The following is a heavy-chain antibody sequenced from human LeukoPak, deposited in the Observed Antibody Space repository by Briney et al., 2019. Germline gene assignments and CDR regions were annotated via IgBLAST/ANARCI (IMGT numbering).Heavy chain of an antibody. D-gene: IGHD3-22*01. J-gene: IGHJ4*02. V-gene: IGHV1-69*05. CDR1: GGTFSSYA. Sequence: SVKVSCKASGGTFSSYAISWVRQAPGQGLEWMGRIIPIFGTANYAQKFQSRVTITTDESTSTAYMELSSLRSEDTAVYYCASGLYDSSGSNDYWGQGTLVTVSS. CDR3: ASGLYDSSGSNDY. CDR2: IIPIFGTA.